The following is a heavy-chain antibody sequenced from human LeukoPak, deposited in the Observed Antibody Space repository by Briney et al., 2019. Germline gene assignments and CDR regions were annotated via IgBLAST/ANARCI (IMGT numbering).Heavy chain of an antibody. CDR1: GFTFSSYE. Sequence: GGSLRLSCAASGFTFSSYEMSWVRQAPGKGLEWVSAISGSGGSTYYADSVKGRFTISRDNSKNTLYLQMNSLRAEDTAVYYCAKSKTYYYDSSGYYLTYYFDYWGQGTLVTVSS. J-gene: IGHJ4*02. CDR2: ISGSGGST. V-gene: IGHV3-23*01. CDR3: AKSKTYYYDSSGYYLTYYFDY. D-gene: IGHD3-22*01.